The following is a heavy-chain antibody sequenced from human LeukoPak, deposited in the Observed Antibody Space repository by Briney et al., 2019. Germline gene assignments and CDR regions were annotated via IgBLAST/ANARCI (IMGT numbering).Heavy chain of an antibody. CDR2: ISYDRSNK. J-gene: IGHJ4*02. V-gene: IGHV3-30*14. D-gene: IGHD1-26*01. CDR3: ARYSGTYYGIDY. Sequence: PGRSLRLSCAASGFTFSSYAMHWVRQAPGKGLEWVAVISYDRSNKYYADSVKGRFTISRDNSKNTLYLQLGSLRPEDMAVYYCARYSGTYYGIDYWGQGTLVTVSS. CDR1: GFTFSSYA.